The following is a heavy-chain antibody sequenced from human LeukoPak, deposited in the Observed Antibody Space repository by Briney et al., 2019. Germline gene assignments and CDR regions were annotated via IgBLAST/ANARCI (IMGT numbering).Heavy chain of an antibody. CDR2: IKQDGSAK. V-gene: IGHV3-7*01. CDR3: ARCPYDSTGYYSVPSHLDY. J-gene: IGHJ4*02. D-gene: IGHD3-22*01. CDR1: GFTFSSYW. Sequence: GGSLRLSCAASGFTFSSYWMTWVRQAPGKGLEWVANIKQDGSAKYYVDSLGGRFSISRDNVKNSLFLQMNSLSDDDTAVYYCARCPYDSTGYYSVPSHLDYWGRGTLVTVSS.